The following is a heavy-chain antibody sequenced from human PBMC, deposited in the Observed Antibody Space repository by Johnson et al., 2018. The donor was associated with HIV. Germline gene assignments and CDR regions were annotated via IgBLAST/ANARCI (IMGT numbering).Heavy chain of an antibody. CDR1: GFTFSSYG. D-gene: IGHD6-19*01. J-gene: IGHJ3*02. CDR3: ARDQSNGWNRGAFDI. V-gene: IGHV3-NL1*01. CDR2: IYWNGVRT. Sequence: QVQLVESGGGVVQPGRSLRLSCAGSGFTFSSYGMHWVRQAPGKGLEWVSGIYWNGVRTTYADSVKGRFTISRDNSKNTLYLHMNSLRAEDTAVYYCARDQSNGWNRGAFDIWGQGTVVTVSS.